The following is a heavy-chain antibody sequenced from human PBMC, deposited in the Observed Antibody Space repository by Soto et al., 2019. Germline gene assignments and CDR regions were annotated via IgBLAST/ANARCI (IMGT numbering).Heavy chain of an antibody. CDR3: ARDGGSHSGGIDY. J-gene: IGHJ4*02. CDR1: GGTFSSYS. D-gene: IGHD1-26*01. CDR2: IIPLFGTA. Sequence: QVQLLQSGAEVKKPGSSAQVSCQASGGTFSSYSINWVRQAPGQGLEWMGEIIPLFGTANYAQKFQGRVTSTADEPTSRAYMELSSLTSVDTAVYYCARDGGSHSGGIDYWGQGTLVTVPS. V-gene: IGHV1-69*01.